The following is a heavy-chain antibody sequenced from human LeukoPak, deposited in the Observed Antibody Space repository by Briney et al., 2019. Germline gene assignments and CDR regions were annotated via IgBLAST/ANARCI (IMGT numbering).Heavy chain of an antibody. Sequence: GGSLRLSCAASGFTFDNYAMHWVRQAPGKGLEWVSGISWNSGTIGYADSMKGRFTISRDNAKNCLYLQMNSLRPEDTALYYCAKDNGDYVDWYFDLWGRGTLVTVSS. D-gene: IGHD4-17*01. CDR2: ISWNSGTI. CDR3: AKDNGDYVDWYFDL. V-gene: IGHV3-9*01. CDR1: GFTFDNYA. J-gene: IGHJ2*01.